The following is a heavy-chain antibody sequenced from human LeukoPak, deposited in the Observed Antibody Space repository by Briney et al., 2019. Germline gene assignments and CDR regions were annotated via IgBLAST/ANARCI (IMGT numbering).Heavy chain of an antibody. V-gene: IGHV4-39*01. CDR1: GGSISSSSYY. CDR3: ARQEEYGDLGWFDY. CDR2: IYYSGST. J-gene: IGHJ4*02. Sequence: SETLSLTCTVSGGSISSSSYYWGWIRQPPGKGLEWIGSIYYSGSTYYNPSLKSRVTIFVDTSKNQFSLKLSSVTAADTAVYYCARQEEYGDLGWFDYWGQGTLVTVSS. D-gene: IGHD4-17*01.